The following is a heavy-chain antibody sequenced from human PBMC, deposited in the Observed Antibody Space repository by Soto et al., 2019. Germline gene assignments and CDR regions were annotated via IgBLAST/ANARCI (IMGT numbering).Heavy chain of an antibody. D-gene: IGHD5-18*01. Sequence: QVQLQESGPGLVKPSETLSLTCTVSGGSISSYYWSWIRQPPGKGLEWIGYIYYSGSTNYNPSLKSRVTISVDTSKNQIPLKLSSVTAADTAVYYCARDNGYSYGYTLDHWGQGTLVTVSS. CDR3: ARDNGYSYGYTLDH. J-gene: IGHJ4*02. CDR1: GGSISSYY. CDR2: IYYSGST. V-gene: IGHV4-59*01.